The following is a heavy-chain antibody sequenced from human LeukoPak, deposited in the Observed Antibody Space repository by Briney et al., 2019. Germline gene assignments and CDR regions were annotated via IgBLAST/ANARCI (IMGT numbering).Heavy chain of an antibody. CDR3: ATAGVSMVRGVPSDY. V-gene: IGHV1-24*01. J-gene: IGHJ4*02. CDR2: FDPEDGET. CDR1: GGTFSSYA. D-gene: IGHD3-10*01. Sequence: GASVKVSCKASGGTFSSYAISWVRQAPGKGLEWMGGFDPEDGETIYAQKFQGRVTMTEDTSTDTAYMELSSLRSEDTAVYYCATAGVSMVRGVPSDYWGQGTLVTVSS.